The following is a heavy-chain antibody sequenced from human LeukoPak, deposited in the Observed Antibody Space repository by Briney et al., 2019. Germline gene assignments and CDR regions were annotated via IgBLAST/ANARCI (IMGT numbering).Heavy chain of an antibody. J-gene: IGHJ6*04. V-gene: IGHV3-23*01. Sequence: GGSLRLSCGASGFIFSSYAMSWVRQAPGKGLEWVSAISGSGGSTYYADSVKGRFTISRDNSKNTLYLQMNSLRAEDTAVYYCAKDSQQLVYTVWGKGTTVTVSS. CDR3: AKDSQQLVYTV. D-gene: IGHD6-13*01. CDR2: ISGSGGST. CDR1: GFIFSSYA.